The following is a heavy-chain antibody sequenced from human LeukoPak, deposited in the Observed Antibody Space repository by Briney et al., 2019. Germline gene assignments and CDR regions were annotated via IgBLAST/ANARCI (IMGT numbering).Heavy chain of an antibody. CDR2: IRYDGSNK. D-gene: IGHD3/OR15-3a*01. CDR1: GFTFSSYG. CDR3: ANTPWNTETALAC. J-gene: IGHJ4*02. Sequence: GGSLRLSCAASGFTFSSYGMHWCRQAPGKGLEWVAFIRYDGSNKYYADSVKGRFTISRDNSKNTLYLQMNSLRAEDTAVYYCANTPWNTETALACWGQGTLVTVSS. V-gene: IGHV3-30*02.